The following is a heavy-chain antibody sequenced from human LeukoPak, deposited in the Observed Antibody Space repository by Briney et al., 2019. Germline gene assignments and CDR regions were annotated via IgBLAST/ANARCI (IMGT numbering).Heavy chain of an antibody. D-gene: IGHD1-1*01. CDR3: VRMNLKRLGDVWSWGPKKRDYYYMDV. Sequence: ASVKVSCQASAYTFTSYDINCVRQAPGQGLEWMGWMNPGSGDTGYALKFQGRVTMTRDTSISVAYMELRSLRSDDTAVYYCVRMNLKRLGDVWSWGPKKRDYYYMDVWGKGTTVTVSS. CDR1: AYTFTSYD. CDR2: MNPGSGDT. V-gene: IGHV1-8*01. J-gene: IGHJ6*03.